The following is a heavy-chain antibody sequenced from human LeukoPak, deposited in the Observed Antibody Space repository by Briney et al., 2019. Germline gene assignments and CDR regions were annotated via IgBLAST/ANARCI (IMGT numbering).Heavy chain of an antibody. D-gene: IGHD3-10*01. J-gene: IGHJ6*03. Sequence: SETLSLTCAVYGGSFSGYYWSWIRQPPGKGLEWIGEINHSGSTNYNSSLKSRVTISVDTSKNQFSLKLSSVTAADTAVYYCARGYYGSGSHCCHMDVWGKGTTINVS. V-gene: IGHV4-34*01. CDR1: GGSFSGYY. CDR2: INHSGST. CDR3: ARGYYGSGSHCCHMDV.